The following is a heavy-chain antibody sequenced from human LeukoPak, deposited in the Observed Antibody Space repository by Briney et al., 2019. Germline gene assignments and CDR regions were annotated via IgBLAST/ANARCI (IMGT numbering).Heavy chain of an antibody. V-gene: IGHV4-59*01. CDR1: GGSIRSYY. Sequence: PSETLSLTCTVLGGSIRSYYWSWIRQPPGKGLEWIGYIYYSGSTNYNPSLKSRVTISVDTSKNQFSLKLSSVTAADTAVYYCARGPDFWSDKTIDYWGQGTLVTVSS. J-gene: IGHJ4*02. CDR2: IYYSGST. CDR3: ARGPDFWSDKTIDY. D-gene: IGHD3-3*01.